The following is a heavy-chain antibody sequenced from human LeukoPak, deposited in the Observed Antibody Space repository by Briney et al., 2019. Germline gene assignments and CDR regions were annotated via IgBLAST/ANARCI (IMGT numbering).Heavy chain of an antibody. Sequence: SQTLSLTSAISGDSVSINSAAWNWLRQSPSRGLEWLGRTYYRSKWYNDYAVSVKSRITINPDTSKNQFSLQLNSVTPEDTAVYYCARAGIAVAAIDYWGQGTLVTVSS. D-gene: IGHD6-19*01. V-gene: IGHV6-1*01. CDR3: ARAGIAVAAIDY. CDR1: GDSVSINSAA. CDR2: TYYRSKWYN. J-gene: IGHJ4*02.